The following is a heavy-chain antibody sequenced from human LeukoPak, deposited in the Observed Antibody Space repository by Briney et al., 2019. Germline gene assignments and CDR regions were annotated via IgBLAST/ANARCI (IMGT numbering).Heavy chain of an antibody. Sequence: PSETLSLTCTVSGYSISSGYYWGWIRPPPGKGLEWIGSIYHSGSTYYNPSLKSRVTISVDTSKNQFSLKLSSVTAADTAVYYCARSITMVRGVRDATFYYMDVWGKGTTVTVSS. CDR1: GYSISSGYY. J-gene: IGHJ6*03. CDR3: ARSITMVRGVRDATFYYMDV. V-gene: IGHV4-38-2*02. CDR2: IYHSGST. D-gene: IGHD3-10*01.